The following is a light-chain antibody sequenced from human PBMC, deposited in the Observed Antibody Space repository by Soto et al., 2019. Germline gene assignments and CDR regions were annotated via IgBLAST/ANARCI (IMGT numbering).Light chain of an antibody. CDR1: QSVSSN. Sequence: EIVITQSPATLSVSPGERATLSCRASQSVSSNLAWYQQKPGQAPRLLIYGASTRATGIPARFSGSGSGTEFTLTISSLQSEDFAVYYCQNYNNWLWTFGQGTKVDIK. V-gene: IGKV3-15*01. CDR2: GAS. J-gene: IGKJ1*01. CDR3: QNYNNWLWT.